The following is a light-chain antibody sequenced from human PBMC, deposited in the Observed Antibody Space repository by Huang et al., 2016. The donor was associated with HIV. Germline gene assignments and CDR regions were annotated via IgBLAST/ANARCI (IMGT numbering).Light chain of an antibody. V-gene: IGKV3D-15*01. CDR3: QHYGSVSR. Sequence: EIVMTQSPATLSVSPGERATLSCRASQTVSNNLAWYQQKPGQAPSLLIYGASTRATGVPDRFRGSGSGRDFTLIVNRLEPEDFAVYYCQHYGSVSRFGGGTKVEIK. CDR2: GAS. J-gene: IGKJ4*01. CDR1: QTVSNN.